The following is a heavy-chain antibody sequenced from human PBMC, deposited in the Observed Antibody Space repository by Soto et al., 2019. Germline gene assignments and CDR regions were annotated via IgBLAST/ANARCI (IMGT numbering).Heavy chain of an antibody. CDR3: ASTIAAADLPASLRHWFDP. Sequence: SETLSLTCTVSGGSISSSSYYWGWIRQPPGKGLEWIGSIYYSGSTNYNPSLKSRVTISVDTSKNQFSLKLSSVTAADTAVYYCASTIAAADLPASLRHWFDPWGQGTLVTVSS. CDR1: GGSISSSSYY. V-gene: IGHV4-39*01. CDR2: IYYSGST. J-gene: IGHJ5*02. D-gene: IGHD6-13*01.